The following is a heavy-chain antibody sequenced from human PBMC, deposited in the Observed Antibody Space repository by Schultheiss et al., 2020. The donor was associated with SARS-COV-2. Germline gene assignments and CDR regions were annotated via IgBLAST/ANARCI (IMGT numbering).Heavy chain of an antibody. V-gene: IGHV4-34*09. CDR2: IYYSGST. CDR3: ATDPRIAVAGTYN. D-gene: IGHD6-19*01. Sequence: SQTLSLTCAVYGGSFSGYYWSWIRQPPGKGLEWIGYIYYSGSTNYNPSLKSRVTISVDTSKNQFSLKLSSVTAADTAVYYCATDPRIAVAGTYNWGQGTLVTVSS. J-gene: IGHJ4*02. CDR1: GGSFSGYY.